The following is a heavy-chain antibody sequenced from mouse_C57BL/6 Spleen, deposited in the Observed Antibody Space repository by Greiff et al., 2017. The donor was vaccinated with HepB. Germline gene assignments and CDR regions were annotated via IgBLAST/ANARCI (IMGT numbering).Heavy chain of an antibody. Sequence: QVQLQQSGAELARPGASVKLSCKASGYTFTSYGISWVKQRPGQGLEWIGEIYPRSGDTYYNEKFKGKATLTADKSSSTAYMELRSLTSEDSAVYFCARHYDYDDWYFDVWGTGTTVTVSS. J-gene: IGHJ1*03. CDR2: IYPRSGDT. CDR1: GYTFTSYG. V-gene: IGHV1-81*01. D-gene: IGHD2-4*01. CDR3: ARHYDYDDWYFDV.